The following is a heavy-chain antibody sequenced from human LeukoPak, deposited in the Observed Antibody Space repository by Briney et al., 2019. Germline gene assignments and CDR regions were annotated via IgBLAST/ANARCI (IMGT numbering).Heavy chain of an antibody. CDR1: GGFVSSYY. Sequence: SETLSLTCTVSGGFVSSYYWSCIRQHPGKGLEWIGYIHYRGSTYYSPSRKSRVTMSVDTSKIRFSLKLSSLTAADTAVYYCASYCSDIRCHYFDYWGQGTLVTVSS. CDR3: ASYCSDIRCHYFDY. CDR2: IHYRGST. J-gene: IGHJ4*02. D-gene: IGHD2-15*01. V-gene: IGHV4-59*08.